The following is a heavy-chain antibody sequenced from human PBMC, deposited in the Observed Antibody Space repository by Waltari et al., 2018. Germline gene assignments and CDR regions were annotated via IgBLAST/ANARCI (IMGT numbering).Heavy chain of an antibody. CDR3: ARHINFWSGYYFDS. V-gene: IGHV4-39*01. D-gene: IGHD3-3*01. Sequence: QLQLQESGPQLVKPSETLSLTCTVSGASLATTTHYWGWVRQPPGKGLEWSGSIYYTGTTYYNPSLKSRMTISADTSKTQFSLRLSSVTAADTAVYYCARHINFWSGYYFDSWGQGTLVTVSS. J-gene: IGHJ4*02. CDR2: IYYTGTT. CDR1: GASLATTTHY.